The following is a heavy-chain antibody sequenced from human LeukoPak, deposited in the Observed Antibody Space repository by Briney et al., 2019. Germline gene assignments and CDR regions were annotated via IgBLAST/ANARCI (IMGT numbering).Heavy chain of an antibody. CDR1: GGSISSYY. D-gene: IGHD2-2*02. V-gene: IGHV4-4*07. CDR2: IYTSGST. J-gene: IGHJ6*02. Sequence: SETLSLTCTVSGGSISSYYWSWTRQPAGKGLEWIGRIYTSGSTNYNPSLKSRVTMSVDTSKNQFSLKLSSVTAADTAVYYCARDEVVVVPAAIEVDYYYYGMDVWGQGTTVTVSS. CDR3: ARDEVVVVPAAIEVDYYYYGMDV.